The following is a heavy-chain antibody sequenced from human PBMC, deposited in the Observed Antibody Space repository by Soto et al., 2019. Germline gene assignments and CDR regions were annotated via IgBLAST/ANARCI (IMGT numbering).Heavy chain of an antibody. D-gene: IGHD5-18*01. CDR1: GYIFTDYY. CDR3: ARSEYSYPENYYYGMDV. V-gene: IGHV1-2*06. CDR2: INPNSGGT. Sequence: ASVKVSCKASGYIFTDYYMHWVRQAPGQELGWMGRINPNSGGTNYAQKFQGRVTMTRDTSISTAYMELSRLRSDDTAVYYCARSEYSYPENYYYGMDVWGQGTTVTVSS. J-gene: IGHJ6*02.